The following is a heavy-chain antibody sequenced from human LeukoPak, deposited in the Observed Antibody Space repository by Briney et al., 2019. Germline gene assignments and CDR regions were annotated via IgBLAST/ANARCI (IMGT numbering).Heavy chain of an antibody. CDR2: INPNSGGT. V-gene: IGHV1-2*02. CDR3: ARAGDDSSLTLGY. CDR1: GYTFTGYY. J-gene: IGHJ4*02. Sequence: ASVKVSCKASGYTFTGYYMHWVRQAPGQGLEWMGWINPNSGGTNYAQKFQGRVTMTTDTSTSTAYMELRSLRSDDTAVYYCARAGDDSSLTLGYWGQGTLVTVSS. D-gene: IGHD2-21*02.